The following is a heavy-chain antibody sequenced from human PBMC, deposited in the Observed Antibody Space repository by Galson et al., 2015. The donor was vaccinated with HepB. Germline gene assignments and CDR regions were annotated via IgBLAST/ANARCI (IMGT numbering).Heavy chain of an antibody. J-gene: IGHJ4*02. D-gene: IGHD1-1*01. CDR1: GFSLSTNGVG. CDR3: AHRSGTEEFDY. V-gene: IGHV2-5*01. Sequence: PALVKPTQTLTLTCTFSGFSLSTNGVGVGWIRQPPGKALEWLALIYWNDDKRYSPSLKSRLTITKDTSKNQVVLTMTNMDPVDTATYYCAHRSGTEEFDYWGQGTLVTVSS. CDR2: IYWNDDK.